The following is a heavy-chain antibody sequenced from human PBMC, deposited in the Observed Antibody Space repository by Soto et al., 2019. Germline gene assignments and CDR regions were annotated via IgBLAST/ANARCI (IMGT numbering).Heavy chain of an antibody. J-gene: IGHJ6*02. CDR2: IIPIFATP. CDR1: GGTFSSNP. Sequence: QVQLMQSGAEVRKPGSSVTVSCKASGGTFSSNPISWVRQAPGQGREWMGGIIPIFATPHYARRFLDRVTLTADRSTTTAYMELTGLTSEDTAIYYCARDLSAVKRFESFKYYRMDVWGQGTTVTVS. D-gene: IGHD3-3*01. CDR3: ARDLSAVKRFESFKYYRMDV. V-gene: IGHV1-69*06.